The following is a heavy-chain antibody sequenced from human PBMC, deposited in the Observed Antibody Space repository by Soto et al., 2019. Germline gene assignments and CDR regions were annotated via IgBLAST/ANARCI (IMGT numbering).Heavy chain of an antibody. CDR2: TYDSGTT. D-gene: IGHD2-15*01. J-gene: IGHJ2*01. V-gene: IGHV4-59*01. CDR3: ARDRSGKFTPHWYFDL. Sequence: PSETLSLTCTVYGGSISGYFWSWVRQPPGKGLEWIGETYDSGTTNYNPSLKSRVSISVETSKNQFSLKLTSLAAADTAVYYCARDRSGKFTPHWYFDLWGRGTLGTAPQ. CDR1: GGSISGYF.